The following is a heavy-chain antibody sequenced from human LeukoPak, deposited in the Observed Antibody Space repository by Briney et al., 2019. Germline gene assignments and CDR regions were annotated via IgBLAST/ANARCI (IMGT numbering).Heavy chain of an antibody. CDR1: GFTYSSYA. CDR3: AKAYSSSLYGDAFHI. D-gene: IGHD6-13*01. J-gene: IGHJ3*02. CDR2: ISNSGSTT. V-gene: IGHV3-23*01. Sequence: GGPLRLSCAASGFTYSSYAMSGLRQAPGKELEWVSGISNSGSTTYYADSVKGRFNISRDNSKNTLYLQLNSLRVEDTAVYYCAKAYSSSLYGDAFHIWSQGTKVTVSP.